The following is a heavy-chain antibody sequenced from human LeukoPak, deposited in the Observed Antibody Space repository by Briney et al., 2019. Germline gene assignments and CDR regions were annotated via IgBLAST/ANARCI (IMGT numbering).Heavy chain of an antibody. J-gene: IGHJ4*02. CDR3: VRAITFRIVSPPDY. CDR1: GYSFSTYW. D-gene: IGHD3-16*01. CDR2: IYPGDSDT. Sequence: GESLKISCKASGYSFSTYWIGWVRQKPGKGLEWMGVIYPGDSDTRYSPSFRGQVTISADKSISTTYLQWTSLKASDTAMYYCVRAITFRIVSPPDYWGQGTLVTVSS. V-gene: IGHV5-51*01.